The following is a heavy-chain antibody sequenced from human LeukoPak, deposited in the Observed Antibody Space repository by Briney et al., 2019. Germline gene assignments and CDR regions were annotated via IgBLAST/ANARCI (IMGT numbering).Heavy chain of an antibody. J-gene: IGHJ5*02. D-gene: IGHD1-26*01. Sequence: PGGSLRLSRAASVFTFSGSAIHWVRRSSGKGLEGGGQIFKKDKGYATATAYAASVKGRFTISRDDSINTAYLQMKSLKTEDTALYYCTRDSGTYNWFDPWGQGTLVTVSS. CDR1: VFTFSGSA. CDR2: IFKKDKGYAT. V-gene: IGHV3-73*01. CDR3: TRDSGTYNWFDP.